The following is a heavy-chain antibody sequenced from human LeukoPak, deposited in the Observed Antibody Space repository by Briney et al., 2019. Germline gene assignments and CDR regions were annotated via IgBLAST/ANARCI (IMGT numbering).Heavy chain of an antibody. D-gene: IGHD6-13*01. CDR2: ISWDGGST. CDR1: GFTFDDYA. J-gene: IGHJ4*02. V-gene: IGHV3-43D*03. CDR3: AKGTSSWHEFDY. Sequence: GGSLRLSCAASGFTFDDYAMHWVRQAPGKGLEWVSLISWDGGSTYYADSVKGRFTISRDNSKNSLYLQMNSLRAEDTALYYCAKGTSSWHEFDYWGQGTLVTVSS.